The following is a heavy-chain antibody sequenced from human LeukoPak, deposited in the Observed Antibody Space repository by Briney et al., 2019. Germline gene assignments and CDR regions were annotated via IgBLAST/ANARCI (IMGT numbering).Heavy chain of an antibody. D-gene: IGHD6-6*01. V-gene: IGHV4-34*01. J-gene: IGHJ1*01. CDR1: GGSFSGYY. CDR2: INHSGST. Sequence: KSSETLSLTCAVYGGSFSGYYWSWIRQPPGKGLEWIGEINHSGSTNYNPSLKSRVTISVDTSKNQFSLKLSSVTAADTAVYYCARGARQLVGNEYFQHWGQGTLVTVSS. CDR3: ARGARQLVGNEYFQH.